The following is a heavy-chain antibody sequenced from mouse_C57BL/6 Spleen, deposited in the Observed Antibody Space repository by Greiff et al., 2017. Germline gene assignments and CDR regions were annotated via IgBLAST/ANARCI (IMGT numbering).Heavy chain of an antibody. CDR1: GFTFSSYA. V-gene: IGHV5-4*01. Sequence: EVQGVESGGGLVKPGGSLKLSCAASGFTFSSYAMSWVRQTPEKRLEWVATISDGGSYTYYPDNVKGRFTISRDNAKNNLYLQMSHLKSEDTAMYYCARELNWYFDVWGTGTTVTVSS. CDR2: ISDGGSYT. CDR3: ARELNWYFDV. J-gene: IGHJ1*03.